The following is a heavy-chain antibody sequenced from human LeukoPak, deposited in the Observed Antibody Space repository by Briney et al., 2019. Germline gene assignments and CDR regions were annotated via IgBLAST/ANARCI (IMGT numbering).Heavy chain of an antibody. CDR3: ARARWWELPIFDY. J-gene: IGHJ4*02. CDR1: GGSISSGSYY. D-gene: IGHD2-15*01. Sequence: SQTLSLTCTVSGGSISSGSYYWSWIRQPAGKGLERIGRIYTSGSTNYNPSLKSRVTISVDTSKNQFSLKLSSVTAADTAVYYCARARWWELPIFDYWGQGTLVTVSS. CDR2: IYTSGST. V-gene: IGHV4-61*02.